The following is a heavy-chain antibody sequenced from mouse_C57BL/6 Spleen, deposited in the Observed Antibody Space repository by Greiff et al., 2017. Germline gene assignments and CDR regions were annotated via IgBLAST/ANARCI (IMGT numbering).Heavy chain of an antibody. CDR2: ISYDGSN. J-gene: IGHJ2*01. D-gene: IGHD2-3*01. CDR3: AREEGGYYPFDY. Sequence: EVKLQESGPGLVKPSQSLSLTCSVTGYSITSGYYWNWIRQFPGNKLEWMGYISYDGSNNYNPSLKNRISITRDTSKNQFFLKLNSVTTEDTATYYCAREEGGYYPFDYWGQGTTLTVSS. CDR1: GYSITSGYY. V-gene: IGHV3-6*01.